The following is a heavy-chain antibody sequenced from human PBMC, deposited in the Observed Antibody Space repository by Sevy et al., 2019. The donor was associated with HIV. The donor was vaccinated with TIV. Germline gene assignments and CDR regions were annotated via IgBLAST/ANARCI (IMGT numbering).Heavy chain of an antibody. Sequence: GRSLRLSCAASGFTFSSYAMSWVRQAPGKGLEWVSAISGSGGSTYYADSVKGRFTISRDNSKNTLYLQMNSLRAEDTAVYYCAKDRSNYYDSSGYRTDAFDIWGQGTMVTVSS. D-gene: IGHD3-22*01. CDR2: ISGSGGST. J-gene: IGHJ3*02. CDR3: AKDRSNYYDSSGYRTDAFDI. CDR1: GFTFSSYA. V-gene: IGHV3-23*01.